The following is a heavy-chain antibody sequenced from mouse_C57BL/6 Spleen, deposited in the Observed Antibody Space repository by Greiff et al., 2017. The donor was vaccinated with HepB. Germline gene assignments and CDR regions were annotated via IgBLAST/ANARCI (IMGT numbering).Heavy chain of an antibody. V-gene: IGHV14-2*01. CDR3: ARGGTTVVATNYFDY. Sequence: EVKLMESGAELVKPGASVKLSCTASGFNIKDYYMHWVKQRTEQGLEWIGRIDPEDGETKYAPKFQGKATITADTSSNTAYLQLSSLTSEDTAVYYCARGGTTVVATNYFDYWGQGTTLTVSS. D-gene: IGHD1-1*01. CDR2: IDPEDGET. J-gene: IGHJ2*01. CDR1: GFNIKDYY.